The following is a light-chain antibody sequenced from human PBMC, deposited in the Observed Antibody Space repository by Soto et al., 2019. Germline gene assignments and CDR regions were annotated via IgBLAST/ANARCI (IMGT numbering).Light chain of an antibody. CDR3: QQYYSTPHT. V-gene: IGKV4-1*01. CDR1: QSILSSSNNKNY. CDR2: WAS. J-gene: IGKJ4*01. Sequence: DIVMTQSPDSLTVSLGERATINCKSSQSILSSSNNKNYLVWYQQKPGQPPTVLINWASTRESGVPDRFSGSGSGADFTITISSLQDEDVAVYYCQQYYSTPHTFGGGTKLEIK.